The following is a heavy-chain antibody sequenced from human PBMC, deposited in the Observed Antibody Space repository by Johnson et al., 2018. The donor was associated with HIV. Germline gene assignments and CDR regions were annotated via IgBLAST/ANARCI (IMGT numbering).Heavy chain of an antibody. CDR1: GFTVSSNY. CDR2: IYSGGST. Sequence: VQLVESGGGLVQPGGSLRLSCAASGFTVSSNYMSWVRQAPGKGLEWVSVIYSGGSTYYADSVEGRFTISRDNSKNTLYLQMNSLRAEDTAVYYCARRCSIAAHPSCVLDAFDIWGQGTMVTVSS. D-gene: IGHD6-6*01. V-gene: IGHV3-66*02. CDR3: ARRCSIAAHPSCVLDAFDI. J-gene: IGHJ3*02.